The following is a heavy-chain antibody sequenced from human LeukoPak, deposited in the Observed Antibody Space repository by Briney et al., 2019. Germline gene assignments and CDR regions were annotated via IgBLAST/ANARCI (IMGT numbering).Heavy chain of an antibody. CDR2: ISGSGGST. CDR1: GFTFSSYS. CDR3: ARPWCSGGSCYSNPNNYFDY. V-gene: IGHV3-23*01. Sequence: GGSLRLSCAASGFTFSSYSMNWVRQAPGKGLEWVSAISGSGGSTYYADSVKGRFTISRDNSKNTLYLQMNSLRAEDTAVYYCARPWCSGGSCYSNPNNYFDYWGQGTLVTVSS. D-gene: IGHD2-15*01. J-gene: IGHJ4*02.